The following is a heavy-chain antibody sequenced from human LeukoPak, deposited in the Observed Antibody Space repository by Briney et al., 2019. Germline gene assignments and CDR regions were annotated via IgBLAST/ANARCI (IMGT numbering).Heavy chain of an antibody. CDR1: GFTFSSYW. Sequence: GGSLRLSCAASGFTFSSYWMHWVRQAPGKGLEWVAVISYDGSTKYYADSVKGRFTISRDNPKNTLFLQMNSLRVEDTAVYYCAKDLVYSSSGTFDYWGQGTLFTVSS. V-gene: IGHV3-30*18. CDR2: ISYDGSTK. CDR3: AKDLVYSSSGTFDY. J-gene: IGHJ4*02. D-gene: IGHD6-13*01.